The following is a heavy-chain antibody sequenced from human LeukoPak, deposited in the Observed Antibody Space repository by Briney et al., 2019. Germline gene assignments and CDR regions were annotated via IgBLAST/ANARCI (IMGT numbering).Heavy chain of an antibody. D-gene: IGHD3-22*01. J-gene: IGHJ4*02. V-gene: IGHV3-21*01. CDR3: ARDDSHGYHFFDS. CDR1: GFTFSSYS. Sequence: MSGGSLRLSCAASGFTFSSYSMNWLRQAPGKGLEWVSSISGSGEFIYYGDSVKGRVTISRDNGKNSLYLQMNSVRPEDMAVYYCARDDSHGYHFFDSWGRGTLVTVSS. CDR2: ISGSGEFI.